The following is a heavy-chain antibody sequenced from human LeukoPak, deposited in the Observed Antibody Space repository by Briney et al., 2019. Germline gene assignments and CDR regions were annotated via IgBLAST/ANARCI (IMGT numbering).Heavy chain of an antibody. V-gene: IGHV3-23*01. D-gene: IGHD2-15*01. CDR1: GFTFSSYA. Sequence: PGGSLRLSCAASGFTFSSYAMSWVRQAPGKGLEWVSAISGSGGSTYYADSVKGRFTISRDNSKNTLYLQMNSLRAEDTAVYYCAKGLLGAVVAATPWRSHYGMDVWGQGTTVTVSS. CDR2: ISGSGGST. CDR3: AKGLLGAVVAATPWRSHYGMDV. J-gene: IGHJ6*02.